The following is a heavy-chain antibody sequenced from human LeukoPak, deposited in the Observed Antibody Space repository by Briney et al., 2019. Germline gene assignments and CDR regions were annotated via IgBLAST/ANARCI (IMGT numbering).Heavy chain of an antibody. Sequence: PGGSLRLSCEASGFIFSHYEMNWVRQAPGKGLEWISYFSSTTNTIFYADSVKGRFTISRDNAKSSLHLQMTSLRAEDTAVYYCARIIGAFGTYRYDSWGQGTLVSVSS. CDR1: GFIFSHYE. CDR2: FSSTTNTI. CDR3: ARIIGAFGTYRYDS. D-gene: IGHD3-16*02. V-gene: IGHV3-48*03. J-gene: IGHJ4*02.